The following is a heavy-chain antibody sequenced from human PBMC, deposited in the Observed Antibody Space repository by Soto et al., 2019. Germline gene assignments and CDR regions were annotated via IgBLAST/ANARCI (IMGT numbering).Heavy chain of an antibody. CDR2: IIPIFGTA. CDR3: ARDLKVATISWPSRPFNYYYGMDV. J-gene: IGHJ6*02. CDR1: GGTFSSYA. V-gene: IGHV1-69*13. Sequence: ASVKVSCKASGGTFSSYAISWVRQAPGQGLEWMGGIIPIFGTANYAQKFQGRVTITADESTSTAYMELSSLRSEDTAVYYCARDLKVATISWPSRPFNYYYGMDVWGQGTTVTVSS. D-gene: IGHD5-12*01.